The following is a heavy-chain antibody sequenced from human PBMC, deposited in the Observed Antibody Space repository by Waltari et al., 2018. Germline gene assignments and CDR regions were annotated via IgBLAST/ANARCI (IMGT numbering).Heavy chain of an antibody. J-gene: IGHJ2*01. Sequence: VQLVQSGSEVKRPGSSVKVSCQTSGGTFSDNAISWVRQAPGQGLEWMGGIIPVLGTTNYAQKFQGRVTLTADESTATAYMELSNLRYEDTAIYYCARDRVTMVITPLDLWGRGTLVIVSS. V-gene: IGHV1-69*01. CDR3: ARDRVTMVITPLDL. CDR1: GGTFSDNA. D-gene: IGHD3-22*01. CDR2: IIPVLGTT.